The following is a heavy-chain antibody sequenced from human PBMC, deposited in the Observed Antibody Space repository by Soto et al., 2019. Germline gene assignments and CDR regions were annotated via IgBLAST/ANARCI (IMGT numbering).Heavy chain of an antibody. CDR1: GFTFSSYS. V-gene: IGHV3-21*01. CDR3: ARGYDILTGTYYFDY. D-gene: IGHD3-9*01. CDR2: ISSSSSYI. J-gene: IGHJ4*02. Sequence: EVQLVESGGGLVKPGGSLRLSCAASGFTFSSYSMNWVRQAPGKGLEWVSSISSSSSYIYYADSVKGRFTISRDNAKNSLYLQMNSLRAEDTAVYYCARGYDILTGTYYFDYWGQGTLVTVSS.